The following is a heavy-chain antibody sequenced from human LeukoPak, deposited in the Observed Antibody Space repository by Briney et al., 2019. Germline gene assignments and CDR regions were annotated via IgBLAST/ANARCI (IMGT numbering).Heavy chain of an antibody. Sequence: ASVKVSCKVSGYTLTELSMHWVRQAPGKGLEWMGGFDPEDGETIYAQKFQGRVTMTEDTSTDTAYMELSSLRSEDTAVYYCATLAPYYYDSGGSWAPTFDIWGQGTMVTVSS. CDR3: ATLAPYYYDSGGSWAPTFDI. CDR2: FDPEDGET. J-gene: IGHJ3*02. CDR1: GYTLTELS. D-gene: IGHD3-22*01. V-gene: IGHV1-24*01.